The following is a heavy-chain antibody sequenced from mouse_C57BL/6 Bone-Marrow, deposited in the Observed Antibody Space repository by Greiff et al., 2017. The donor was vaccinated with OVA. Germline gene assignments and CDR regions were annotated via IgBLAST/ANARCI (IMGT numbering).Heavy chain of an antibody. CDR3: VREGLWYFDV. Sequence: EVQVVESGGGLVQPKGSLKLSCAASGFSFNTYAMNWVRQAPGKGLEWVARIRSKSNNYATYYADSVKDRFTISRDDSESMLYLQMNNLKTEDTAMYYCVREGLWYFDVWGTGTTVTVSS. V-gene: IGHV10-1*01. CDR2: IRSKSNNYAT. D-gene: IGHD3-3*01. J-gene: IGHJ1*03. CDR1: GFSFNTYA.